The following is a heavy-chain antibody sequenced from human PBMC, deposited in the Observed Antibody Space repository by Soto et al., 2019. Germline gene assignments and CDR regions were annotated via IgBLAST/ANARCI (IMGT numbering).Heavy chain of an antibody. CDR2: IYYSGST. V-gene: IGHV4-59*01. D-gene: IGHD5-12*01. CDR3: ARDRKGYSGYDFYYYYMDV. CDR1: GGSISSYY. J-gene: IGHJ6*03. Sequence: PSETLSLTCTVSGGSISSYYWSWIRQPPGKGLEWIGYIYYSGSTNYNPSLKSRVTISIDTSKNQFSLKLSSVTAADTAVYYCARDRKGYSGYDFYYYYMDVWGKGTTVTVSS.